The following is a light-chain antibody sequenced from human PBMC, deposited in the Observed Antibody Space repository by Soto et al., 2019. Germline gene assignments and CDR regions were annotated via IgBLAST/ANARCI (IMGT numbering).Light chain of an antibody. CDR2: AAS. J-gene: IGKJ1*01. CDR1: QSISSY. CDR3: QQSYSTPGT. Sequence: DIQMTQSPSSLSASVGDRVTITCRASQSISSYLNWYQQKPGKAPKLLIYAASSLQSGVPSRFSGSGSGTDFTLTISRLQPEDFATYYCQQSYSTPGTFGQGTKGEIK. V-gene: IGKV1-39*01.